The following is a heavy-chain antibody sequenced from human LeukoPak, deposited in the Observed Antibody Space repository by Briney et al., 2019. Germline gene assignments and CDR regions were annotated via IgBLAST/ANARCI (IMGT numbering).Heavy chain of an antibody. D-gene: IGHD1-7*01. J-gene: IGHJ4*02. CDR3: ARGTTATPLSWFDY. V-gene: IGHV4-38-2*02. Sequence: PSETLSLTCTVSGYSISSGYYWGWIRQPPGKGLEWIGSIYHSGSTYYNPSLKSRVTISVDTSKNQFSLKLSSVTAADTAVYYCARGTTATPLSWFDYWGQGTLVTVSS. CDR1: GYSISSGYY. CDR2: IYHSGST.